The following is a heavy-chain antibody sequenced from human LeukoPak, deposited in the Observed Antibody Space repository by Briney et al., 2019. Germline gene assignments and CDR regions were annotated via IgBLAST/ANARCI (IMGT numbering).Heavy chain of an antibody. CDR1: GFTFSNSW. J-gene: IGHJ3*01. CDR3: AREPGIGYAFDF. D-gene: IGHD2/OR15-2a*01. V-gene: IGHV3-7*01. Sequence: GGSLRLSCVVSGFTFSNSWMTWVRQAPGKGLEWVANIKQDGSEKHYVDSVKGRFTISRDNAKNSLYLQMNSLRAEDTAVYFCAREPGIGYAFDFWGQGTMVTVSS. CDR2: IKQDGSEK.